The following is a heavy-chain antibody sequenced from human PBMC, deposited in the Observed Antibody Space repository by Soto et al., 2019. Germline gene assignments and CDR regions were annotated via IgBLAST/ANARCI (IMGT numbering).Heavy chain of an antibody. J-gene: IGHJ4*02. V-gene: IGHV1-69*13. D-gene: IGHD3-22*01. CDR3: ARTAVAGPYYYDRSGYTEGVSTFDY. CDR2: IIPIFGSA. CDR1: GGTFSSYA. Sequence: ASVKVSCKASGGTFSSYAISWVRQAPGQGLEWMGGIIPIFGSANYAQKFQGRVTITADESTSTAYMELSSLRSEDTAVYYCARTAVAGPYYYDRSGYTEGVSTFDYWGQGTLVTVSS.